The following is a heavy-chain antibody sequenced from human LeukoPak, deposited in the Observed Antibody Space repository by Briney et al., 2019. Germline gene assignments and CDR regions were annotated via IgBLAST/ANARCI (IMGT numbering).Heavy chain of an antibody. CDR1: GFSFSTQR. V-gene: IGHV3-74*01. J-gene: IGHJ4*02. CDR2: INIDERIT. Sequence: PGGSLRLSCAASGFSFSTQRMHWVRQAPGKGLVWVSYINIDERITGYADSVKGRFTISRDNSKNTLYLQMNSLRGEDTAVYYCARWIVGPTYLDYWGQGTLVTVS. D-gene: IGHD1-26*01. CDR3: ARWIVGPTYLDY.